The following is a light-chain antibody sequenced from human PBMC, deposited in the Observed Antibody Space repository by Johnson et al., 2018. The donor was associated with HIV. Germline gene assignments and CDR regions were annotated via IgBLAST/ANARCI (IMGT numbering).Light chain of an antibody. J-gene: IGLJ1*01. CDR2: ENN. CDR1: SSNIGNNY. Sequence: QSVLTQPPSVSAAPGQKVTISCSGSSSNIGNNYVSWYQQLPGTAPKLLIYENNKRPSGIPDRFSGSKSGTSATLGITGLQFGDEADYYCGTWDSSLSAYVFGTGTKVTVL. CDR3: GTWDSSLSAYV. V-gene: IGLV1-51*02.